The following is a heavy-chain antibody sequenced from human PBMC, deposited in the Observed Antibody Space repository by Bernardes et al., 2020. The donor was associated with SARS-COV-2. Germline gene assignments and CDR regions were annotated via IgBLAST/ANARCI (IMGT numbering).Heavy chain of an antibody. CDR2: IKQDGSEK. V-gene: IGHV3-7*01. J-gene: IGHJ5*02. CDR3: ARVNIVVVVAALWFDP. Sequence: GGSLRLSCAASGFTFSSYWMSWVRQAPGKGLEWVANIKQDGSEKYYVDSVKGRFTISRDNAKNSLYLQMNSLRAEDTAVYYCARVNIVVVVAALWFDPWGQGTLVTVSS. D-gene: IGHD2-15*01. CDR1: GFTFSSYW.